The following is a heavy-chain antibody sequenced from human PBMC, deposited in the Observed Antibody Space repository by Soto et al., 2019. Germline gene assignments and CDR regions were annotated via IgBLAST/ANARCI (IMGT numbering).Heavy chain of an antibody. J-gene: IGHJ6*04. CDR3: ARDVGV. CDR1: GFTVSNNY. V-gene: IGHV3-66*01. CDR2: ICGGST. Sequence: EVQLVESGGGLVQPGGSLGLPCQASGFTVSNNYMGWVRKAPGKGLGWVSVICGGSTYYADSVKGRFTISRDNSKNTLYLQMNSLRAEDTAVYYCARDVGVWGRGTTVTVSS.